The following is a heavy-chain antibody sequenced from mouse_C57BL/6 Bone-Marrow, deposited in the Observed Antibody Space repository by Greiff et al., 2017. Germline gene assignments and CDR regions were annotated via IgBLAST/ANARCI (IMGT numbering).Heavy chain of an antibody. CDR1: GYTFTSYW. J-gene: IGHJ3*01. V-gene: IGHV1-69*01. D-gene: IGHD1-1*02. CDR2: IDPSDSYT. Sequence: VQLQQPGAELVMPGASVKLSCKASGYTFTSYWMHWVKQRPGQGLEWIGEIDPSDSYTNYNQKFKGKSTLTVDKSSSTAYMQLSSLTSEDSAVYYCARQGGSGRFAYWGQGTLVTVSA. CDR3: ARQGGSGRFAY.